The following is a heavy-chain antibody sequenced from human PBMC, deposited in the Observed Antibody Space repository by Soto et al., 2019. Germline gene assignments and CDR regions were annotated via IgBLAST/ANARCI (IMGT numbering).Heavy chain of an antibody. V-gene: IGHV1-69*13. CDR2: IIPIFGTA. CDR1: GGTFSSYA. CDR3: ARTRRDGYNFDY. D-gene: IGHD5-12*01. Sequence: GASVKVSCKASGGTFSSYAISWVRQAPGQGLEWMGGIIPIFGTANYAQKFQGRVTITADESTSTAYMELSSLRSEDTAVYYCARTRRDGYNFDYWGQGTLVTVSS. J-gene: IGHJ4*02.